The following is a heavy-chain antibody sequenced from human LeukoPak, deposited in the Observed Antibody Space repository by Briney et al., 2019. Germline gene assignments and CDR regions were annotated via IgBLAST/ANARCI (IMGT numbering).Heavy chain of an antibody. J-gene: IGHJ5*02. CDR3: VKEYYGSGRDSNWFDP. V-gene: IGHV4-39*01. CDR1: GVSISSSTYY. CDR2: IYYSGTT. Sequence: SETLSLTCTVSGVSISSSTYYWGWIRQPPGKGLEWIGSIYYSGTTYYSPSLKSRVTISVDTSKNQFSLKLSSVTAADTAVYYCVKEYYGSGRDSNWFDPWGQGTLVTVSS. D-gene: IGHD3-10*01.